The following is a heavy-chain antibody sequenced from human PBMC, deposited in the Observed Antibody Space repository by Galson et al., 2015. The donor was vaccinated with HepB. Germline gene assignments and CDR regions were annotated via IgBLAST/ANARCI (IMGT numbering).Heavy chain of an antibody. CDR1: GFTFSNAW. CDR3: TTVGVQRFFPLYYYYGMDV. Sequence: SLRLSCAASGFTFSNAWMSWVRQAPGKGLEWVGRIKSKTDGGTTDYAAPVKGRFTISRDDSKNTLYLQMNSLKTEDTAVCYCTTVGVQRFFPLYYYYGMDVWGQGTTVTVSS. V-gene: IGHV3-15*01. CDR2: IKSKTDGGTT. J-gene: IGHJ6*02. D-gene: IGHD3-3*01.